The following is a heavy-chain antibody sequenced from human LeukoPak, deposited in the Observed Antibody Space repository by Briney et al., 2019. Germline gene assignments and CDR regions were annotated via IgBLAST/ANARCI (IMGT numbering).Heavy chain of an antibody. V-gene: IGHV3-21*01. Sequence: GGSLRLSCTASGFTFSSYDMSWVRQAPGKGLEWVSSITTYSSYIHYADSVKGRFTISRDNAKNSLYLQMNSLRAEDTAVYYCARDRSNGDYAFDCWGQGALVTVSS. D-gene: IGHD4-17*01. CDR3: ARDRSNGDYAFDC. J-gene: IGHJ4*02. CDR2: ITTYSSYI. CDR1: GFTFSSYD.